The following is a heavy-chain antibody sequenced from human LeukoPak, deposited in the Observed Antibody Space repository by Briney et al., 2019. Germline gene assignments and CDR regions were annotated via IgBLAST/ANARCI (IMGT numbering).Heavy chain of an antibody. CDR2: ISGSGGST. Sequence: PGGSLRLSCAASGFTFSAYAMHWVRQAPGKGLEWVSAISGSGGSTYYADSVKGRFTISRDNSKNTLYLQMNSLRAEDTAVYYCAKNLYSSGWSTDYWGQGTLVTVSS. D-gene: IGHD6-19*01. V-gene: IGHV3-23*01. J-gene: IGHJ4*02. CDR3: AKNLYSSGWSTDY. CDR1: GFTFSAYA.